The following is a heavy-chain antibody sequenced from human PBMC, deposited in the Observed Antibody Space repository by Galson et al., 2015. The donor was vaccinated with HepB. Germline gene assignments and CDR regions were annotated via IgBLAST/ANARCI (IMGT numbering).Heavy chain of an antibody. CDR1: GFIFSTYP. CDR3: ARDQVLWFGSDEGGMDV. Sequence: SLRLSCAASGFIFSTYPMNWVRQAPGKGLVWVSRINSDGRSTSYADSVKGRFTISRDNAKNTMYLQMNSLRAEDTAVYYCARDQVLWFGSDEGGMDVWGQGTTVTVSS. CDR2: INSDGRST. J-gene: IGHJ6*02. D-gene: IGHD3-10*01. V-gene: IGHV3-74*01.